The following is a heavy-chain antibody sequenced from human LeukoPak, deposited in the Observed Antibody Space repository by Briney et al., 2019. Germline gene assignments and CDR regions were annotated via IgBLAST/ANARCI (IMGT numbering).Heavy chain of an antibody. D-gene: IGHD2/OR15-2a*01. J-gene: IGHJ4*02. CDR3: AKTFGLIDPFEY. CDR1: GFTFSSYA. Sequence: GGSLRLSCAASGFTFSSYAMSWVRQAPGKGLEWVSAISDSGGNTYYADSVKGRFTISRDNSKNTLYVQMSSLRAEDTAVYYCAKTFGLIDPFEYWGQGNLVTVSS. V-gene: IGHV3-23*01. CDR2: ISDSGGNT.